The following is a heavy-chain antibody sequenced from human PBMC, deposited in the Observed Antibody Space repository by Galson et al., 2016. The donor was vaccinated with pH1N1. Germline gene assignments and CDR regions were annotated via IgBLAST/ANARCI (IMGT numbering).Heavy chain of an antibody. D-gene: IGHD5-12*01. CDR1: HYSVASGYY. J-gene: IGHJ5*02. V-gene: IGHV4-38-2*02. Sequence: ETLSLTCTVSHYSVASGYYWGWIRQPPGKGLEWIGSVYRTGASIYNPSLKSRATVSVDTSKNQFFLNLTSVTAADTAVYYCVRAYSGYDRNWFHRWGQGALVSVSS. CDR3: VRAYSGYDRNWFHR. CDR2: VYRTGAS.